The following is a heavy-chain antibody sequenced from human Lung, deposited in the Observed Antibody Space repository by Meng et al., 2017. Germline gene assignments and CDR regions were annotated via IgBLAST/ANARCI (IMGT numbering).Heavy chain of an antibody. Sequence: QVQLQHWGAGLLKPSETPSLTCVVSGGSFSDYYWSWIRHPPGKGLEWIGEINHSGSTNYNPSLESRATISVDTSQNNLSLKLSSVTAADSAVYYCARGPTTMAHDFDYWGQGTLVTVSS. V-gene: IGHV4-34*01. CDR2: INHSGST. CDR3: ARGPTTMAHDFDY. D-gene: IGHD4-11*01. CDR1: GGSFSDYY. J-gene: IGHJ4*02.